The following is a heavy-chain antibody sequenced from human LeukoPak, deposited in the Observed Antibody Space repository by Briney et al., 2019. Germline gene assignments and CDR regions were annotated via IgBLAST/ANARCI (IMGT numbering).Heavy chain of an antibody. Sequence: KAGGSLRLSCAASGFTLSSYSMNWVRQAPGKGLEWVSSISSSSSYIYYADSVKGRFTISRDNARNSLYLQMNSLRAEDTAVYYCASDSPPDYWGQGTLVTVSS. CDR1: GFTLSSYS. CDR3: ASDSPPDY. CDR2: ISSSSSYI. V-gene: IGHV3-21*01. J-gene: IGHJ4*02.